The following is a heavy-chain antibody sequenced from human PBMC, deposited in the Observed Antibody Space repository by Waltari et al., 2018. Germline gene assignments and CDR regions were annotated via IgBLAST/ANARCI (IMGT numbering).Heavy chain of an antibody. Sequence: EVQLVESGGGLVQPGGSLRLSCAASGFTFSSYWMSWVRQAPGKGLEWVANIKQDGSEKYYVDSVKGRFTISRDNAKNSLYLQMNSLRAEDTAVYYCARDRVYYDSPLDYWGQGTLVTVSS. D-gene: IGHD3-22*01. CDR3: ARDRVYYDSPLDY. CDR1: GFTFSSYW. CDR2: IKQDGSEK. V-gene: IGHV3-7*01. J-gene: IGHJ4*02.